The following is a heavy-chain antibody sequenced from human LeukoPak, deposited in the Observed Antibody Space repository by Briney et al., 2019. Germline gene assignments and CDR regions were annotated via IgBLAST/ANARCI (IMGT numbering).Heavy chain of an antibody. V-gene: IGHV3-7*03. J-gene: IGHJ4*02. CDR3: AKASSRGSGRPPYCFDY. Sequence: GDSLRLSCAASGFTFTKYWMTWVRQAPGKGLEWVGNIKQDGSDKNYMDSVKGRFTISRDNSKNTLYLQMNSLRAEDTAVYYCAKASSRGSGRPPYCFDYWGQGTLVTVSS. CDR2: IKQDGSDK. CDR1: GFTFTKYW. D-gene: IGHD3-10*01.